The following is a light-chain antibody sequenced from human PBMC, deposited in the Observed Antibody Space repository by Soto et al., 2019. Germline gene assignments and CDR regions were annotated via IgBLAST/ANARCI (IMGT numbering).Light chain of an antibody. CDR1: QSVLYSSNNKNY. Sequence: DIVMTQSPDSLAVSLGERATINFKSSQSVLYSSNNKNYLAWYQQKPGQPPKLIIYWASTRESGVPDRFSGSGSGTDFTLTISSLQAEDVAFYYCQQYYSTPPWTFGQGTKVDIK. CDR3: QQYYSTPPWT. CDR2: WAS. V-gene: IGKV4-1*01. J-gene: IGKJ1*01.